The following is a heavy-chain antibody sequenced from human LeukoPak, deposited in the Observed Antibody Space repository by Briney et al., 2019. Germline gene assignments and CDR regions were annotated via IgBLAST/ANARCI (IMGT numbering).Heavy chain of an antibody. J-gene: IGHJ5*02. V-gene: IGHV1-8*01. CDR2: MNPNSGNT. CDR3: AALNWRRSMRGEAGWFDP. CDR1: GYTFTSYD. D-gene: IGHD2-21*01. Sequence: ASVKVSCKASGYTFTSYDINWVRQATGQGLEWMGWMNPNSGNTGYAQKFQGRVTMTRNTSISTAYMELSSLRSGDTAVYYCAALNWRRSMRGEAGWFDPWGQGTLVTVSS.